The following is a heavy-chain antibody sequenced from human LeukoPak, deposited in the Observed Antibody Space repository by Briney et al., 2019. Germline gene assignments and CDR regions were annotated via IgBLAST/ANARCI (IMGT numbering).Heavy chain of an antibody. CDR2: IIPIFGTA. CDR1: GGTFSSYA. D-gene: IGHD3-10*01. Sequence: SVKVSCKASGGTFSSYAISWVRQAPGQGLEWMGGIIPIFGTANYAQKFQGRVTITADKSTSTAYMELSSLRSEDTAIYYCATDSYVSGSYYRLFYWGQGTLVTVSS. J-gene: IGHJ4*02. CDR3: ATDSYVSGSYYRLFY. V-gene: IGHV1-69*06.